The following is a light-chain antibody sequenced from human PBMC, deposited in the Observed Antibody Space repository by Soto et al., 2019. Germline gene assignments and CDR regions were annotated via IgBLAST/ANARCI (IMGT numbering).Light chain of an antibody. J-gene: IGLJ2*01. V-gene: IGLV2-14*01. CDR2: DVS. CDR3: SSYTSSSTVV. Sequence: QSALTQPASVSGSPGQSITISCTGTSSDVGGYNYVSWYQQHPGKAPKLMIYDVSNRPSGVSNRFSGSKSGNTASLTISGLHAEDEADYYCSSYTSSSTVVFGGWTKLTVI. CDR1: SSDVGGYNY.